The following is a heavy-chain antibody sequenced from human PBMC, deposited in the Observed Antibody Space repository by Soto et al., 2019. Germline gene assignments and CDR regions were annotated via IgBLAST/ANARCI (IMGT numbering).Heavy chain of an antibody. CDR1: GYTFTGYY. CDR3: ARASSVLMVYAITAGYDAFDI. J-gene: IGHJ3*02. V-gene: IGHV1-2*04. CDR2: INPNSGGT. Sequence: ASVKVSCKGSGYTFTGYYMHWVRQAPGQGLEWMGWINPNSGGTNYAQKFQGWVTMTRDTSISTAYMELSRLRSDDTAVYYCARASSVLMVYAITAGYDAFDIWGQGTMVTVSS. D-gene: IGHD2-8*01.